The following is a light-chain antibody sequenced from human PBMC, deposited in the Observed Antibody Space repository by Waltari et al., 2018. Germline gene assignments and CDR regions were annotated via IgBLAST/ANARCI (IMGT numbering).Light chain of an antibody. Sequence: EIALTQSPGTLSLSPGERATLPCRASQNVSSSYLAWYQQKPGQAPRLLNHGASSRATGIPDRFSGSGSGTDFTLTISRLEPEDFAVYYCQQYGRSWNTFGQGTKLEIK. V-gene: IGKV3-20*01. CDR2: GAS. J-gene: IGKJ2*01. CDR1: QNVSSSY. CDR3: QQYGRSWNT.